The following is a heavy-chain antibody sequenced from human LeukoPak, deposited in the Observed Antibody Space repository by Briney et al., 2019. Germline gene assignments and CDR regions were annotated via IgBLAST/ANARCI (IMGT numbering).Heavy chain of an antibody. V-gene: IGHV3-48*01. J-gene: IGHJ4*02. CDR2: ISSSSSTI. CDR3: ARASAAGIRYPFDY. Sequence: GGSLRLSCAASGFTFSRHSMNWVRQAPGKGLEWVSYISSSSSTIYYADSVQDRFTISRDNAKNSLYLQMNSLRAEDTAVYYCARASAAGIRYPFDYWGQGTLVTVSS. D-gene: IGHD6-13*01. CDR1: GFTFSRHS.